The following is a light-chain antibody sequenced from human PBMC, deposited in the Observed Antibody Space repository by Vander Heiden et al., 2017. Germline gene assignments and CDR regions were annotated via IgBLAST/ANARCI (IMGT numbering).Light chain of an antibody. CDR1: SSDVGGYSY. V-gene: IGLV2-14*01. CDR3: SSHPSTKSYV. Sequence: QSALTQPASVSGSPGQSITISCTGTSSDVGGYSYVYWYQHHPCKAPKLMIYAVSFRPSGVSNLCSVSKSGNTASLTLSGLQAEDEADYYCSSHPSTKSYVFGTGTQVTVL. CDR2: AVS. J-gene: IGLJ1*01.